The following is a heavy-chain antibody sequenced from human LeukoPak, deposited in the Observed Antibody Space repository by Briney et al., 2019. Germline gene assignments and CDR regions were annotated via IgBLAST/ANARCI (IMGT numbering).Heavy chain of an antibody. CDR2: IYTSGST. J-gene: IGHJ5*02. V-gene: IGHV4-4*07. Sequence: PSETLSLTCTVSGGSISSYYWSWIRQPAGKGLEWIGRIYTSGSTNYNPSLKSRVTMSVDTSKNQFSLKLNSVTAADTAVYYCARDSGYDPLPYNWFDPWGQGTLVTVSS. D-gene: IGHD5-12*01. CDR3: ARDSGYDPLPYNWFDP. CDR1: GGSISSYY.